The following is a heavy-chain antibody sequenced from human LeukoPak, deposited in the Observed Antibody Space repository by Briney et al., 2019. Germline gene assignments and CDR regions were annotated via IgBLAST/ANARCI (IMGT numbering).Heavy chain of an antibody. CDR3: AKGSVLLWFGPTNFDY. Sequence: PGGSLRLSCAASGFTFSSYGMSWVRQAPGKGLEWVSAISGSGGSTYYADSVKGRFTISRDNSKNTLYLQMNSLRAEDTAVYYCAKGSVLLWFGPTNFDYWGQGTLVTVSS. D-gene: IGHD3-10*01. V-gene: IGHV3-23*01. CDR1: GFTFSSYG. J-gene: IGHJ4*02. CDR2: ISGSGGST.